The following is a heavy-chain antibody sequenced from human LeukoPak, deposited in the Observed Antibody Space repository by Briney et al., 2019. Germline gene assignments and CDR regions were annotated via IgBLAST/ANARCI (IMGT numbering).Heavy chain of an antibody. CDR1: GFSLNTRGVG. J-gene: IGHJ5*02. CDR3: AHTGSAHGDDWFDP. V-gene: IGHV2-5*02. CDR2: ISRDDDK. D-gene: IGHD7-27*01. Sequence: SGPTLVKPTETLTLTCTFSGFSLNTRGVGVGWIRQAPGKALEWLALISRDDDKRYRPSLKSRLTFTKDTSKNQVALTLANLDPVDTATYYCAHTGSAHGDDWFDPWGQGTLVTVSS.